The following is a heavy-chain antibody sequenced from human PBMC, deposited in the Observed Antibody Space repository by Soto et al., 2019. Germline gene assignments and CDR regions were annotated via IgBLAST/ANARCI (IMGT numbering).Heavy chain of an antibody. J-gene: IGHJ6*02. Sequence: ASVKVSCKASGYTFTSYDINWVRQATGQGLEWMGWMNPNSGNTGYAQKFQGRVTMTRNTSISTAYMELSSLRSEDTAVYYCARDQRLHYDFWSGYYTGIHYYCMDVWGQGTMVTVSS. CDR1: GYTFTSYD. V-gene: IGHV1-8*01. CDR3: ARDQRLHYDFWSGYYTGIHYYCMDV. D-gene: IGHD3-3*01. CDR2: MNPNSGNT.